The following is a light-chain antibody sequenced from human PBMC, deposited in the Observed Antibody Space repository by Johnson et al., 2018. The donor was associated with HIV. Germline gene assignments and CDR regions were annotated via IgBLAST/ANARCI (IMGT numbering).Light chain of an antibody. CDR1: VSNIESYF. Sequence: QSVLTQPPSVSAAPGQTVNISCSGNVSNIESYFVSWYQQLPGAAPTLLIYEDNKRPSGIPARFSGSKYGATATLGITGLQTGDEADYYCGIWDASLSPLYVFGTGTTITVL. J-gene: IGLJ1*01. CDR3: GIWDASLSPLYV. V-gene: IGLV1-51*02. CDR2: EDN.